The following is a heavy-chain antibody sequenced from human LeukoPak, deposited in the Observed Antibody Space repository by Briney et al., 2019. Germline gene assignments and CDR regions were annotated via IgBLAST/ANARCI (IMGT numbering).Heavy chain of an antibody. Sequence: PEASVKVSCKASGYTFTGYYMHWVRQAPGQGLEWMGWINPNSGGTNYAQKFQGRVTMTRDTSISTAYMELSRLRSDDTAVYYCARESAVVTRWYFDLWGRGTLVTVSS. CDR2: INPNSGGT. V-gene: IGHV1-2*02. J-gene: IGHJ2*01. CDR3: ARESAVVTRWYFDL. D-gene: IGHD6-19*01. CDR1: GYTFTGYY.